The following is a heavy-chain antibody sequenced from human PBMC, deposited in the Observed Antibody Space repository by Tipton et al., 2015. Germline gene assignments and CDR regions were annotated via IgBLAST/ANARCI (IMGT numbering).Heavy chain of an antibody. CDR2: IYYSGST. CDR1: DGSISSYY. D-gene: IGHD3-9*01. V-gene: IGHV4-59*08. CDR3: ACQDYDSLTRDYQTVDY. J-gene: IGHJ4*02. Sequence: TLSLTCTVSDGSISSYYWSWIRQPPGKGLEWIGYIYYSGSTNYNPSLKSRVTISLDTSKNQFSLQLSSVTDADTAVYYCACQDYDSLTRDYQTVDYWGQGTLVTVSS.